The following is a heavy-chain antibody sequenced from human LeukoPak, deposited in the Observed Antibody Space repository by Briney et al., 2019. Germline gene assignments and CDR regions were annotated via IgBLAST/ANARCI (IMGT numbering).Heavy chain of an antibody. CDR2: IYYSGST. V-gene: IGHV4-59*01. Sequence: SETLSLTCAVSGGSISSYYWSWIRQPPGKGLEWIGYIYYSGSTNYNPSLKSRVTISVDTSKNQFSLKLTSVTAADTAVYYCARGTMMVGPWGQGTLVTVSS. D-gene: IGHD3-22*01. J-gene: IGHJ5*02. CDR1: GGSISSYY. CDR3: ARGTMMVGP.